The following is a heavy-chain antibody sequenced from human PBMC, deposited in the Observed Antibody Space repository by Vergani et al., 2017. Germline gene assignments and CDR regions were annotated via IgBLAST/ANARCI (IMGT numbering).Heavy chain of an antibody. J-gene: IGHJ4*02. CDR1: GFTFSSYG. CDR3: LRGDGYNPTGPFDY. V-gene: IGHV3-33*01. CDR2: IWYDGSNK. Sequence: QVQLVESGGGVVQPGRSLRLSCAASGFTFSSYGMHWVRQAPGKGLEWVAVIWYDGSNKYYADSVKGRFTISRDNSKNTLYLQMNSLRAEDTAVYYCLRGDGYNPTGPFDYWGQGTLVTVSS. D-gene: IGHD5-24*01.